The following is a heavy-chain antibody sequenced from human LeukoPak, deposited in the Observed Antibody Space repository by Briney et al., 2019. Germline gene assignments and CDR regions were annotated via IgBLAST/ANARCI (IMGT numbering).Heavy chain of an antibody. V-gene: IGHV3-66*01. CDR1: GFTVSSNY. CDR2: IYSGGST. CDR3: ARDLAGYSGYEGELD. Sequence: SGGSLRLSCAASGFTVSSNYMSWVRPAPGKGLEWVSVIYSGGSTYYADSVKGRFTISRDNSKNTLYLQMNSLRAEDTAVYYCARDLAGYSGYEGELDWGQGTLVTVSS. D-gene: IGHD5-12*01. J-gene: IGHJ4*02.